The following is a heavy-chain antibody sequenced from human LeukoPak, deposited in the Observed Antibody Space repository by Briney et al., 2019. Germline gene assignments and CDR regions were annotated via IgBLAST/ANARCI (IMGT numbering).Heavy chain of an antibody. V-gene: IGHV3-30*18. D-gene: IGHD6-6*01. CDR3: AKTPRYRAARQSHFDY. Sequence: PGGSLRLSCAASGFTFSTYGMHWVRQAPGKGLEWVAVIEYDGSNIHYTDSVKGRFTISRDNSKKTLYLQMNSLRAEVTAVYYCAKTPRYRAARQSHFDYWGQGTLVTVSS. CDR2: IEYDGSNI. J-gene: IGHJ4*02. CDR1: GFTFSTYG.